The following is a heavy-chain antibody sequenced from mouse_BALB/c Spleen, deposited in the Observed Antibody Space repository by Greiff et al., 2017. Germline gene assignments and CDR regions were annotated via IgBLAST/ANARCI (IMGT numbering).Heavy chain of an antibody. D-gene: IGHD2-4*01. V-gene: IGHV2-9*02. J-gene: IGHJ2*01. CDR3: ARSSMITIDY. CDR1: GFSLTSYG. Sequence: QVQLKESGPGLVAPSQSLSITCTVSGFSLTSYGVHWVRQPPGKGLEWLGVIWAGGSTNYNSALMSRLSISKDNSKSQVFLKMTSLQTDDTAMYYCARSSMITIDYWGQGTTLTVSA. CDR2: IWAGGST.